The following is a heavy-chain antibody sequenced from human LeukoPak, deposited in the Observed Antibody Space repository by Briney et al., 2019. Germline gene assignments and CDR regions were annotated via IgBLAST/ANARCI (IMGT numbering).Heavy chain of an antibody. V-gene: IGHV4-34*01. J-gene: IGHJ4*02. CDR2: INHSGST. D-gene: IGHD3-22*01. Sequence: SETLSLTCAVYGGSFSGYYWSWIRQPPGKGLEWIGEINHSGSTNYNPSLKSRVTISVDTSKNQFSLKLSSVTAADTAVYYCAKPRTPTYYYDSSGYYYGYFDYWGQGTLVTVSS. CDR1: GGSFSGYY. CDR3: AKPRTPTYYYDSSGYYYGYFDY.